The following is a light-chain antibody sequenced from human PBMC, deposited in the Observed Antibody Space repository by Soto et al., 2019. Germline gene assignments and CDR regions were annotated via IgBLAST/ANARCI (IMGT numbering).Light chain of an antibody. Sequence: QCGLAQPPSVSGAPGQRVTISCTWSSSNIGAGYDVHWYQQLPGTAPKLLIYGNSNRPSGVPDRFSGSKSGTSASLAITGIQAEDEADYYCQYYDSSLSGRIFGTGTKVTVL. J-gene: IGLJ1*01. V-gene: IGLV1-40*01. CDR1: SSNIGAGYD. CDR2: GNS. CDR3: QYYDSSLSGRI.